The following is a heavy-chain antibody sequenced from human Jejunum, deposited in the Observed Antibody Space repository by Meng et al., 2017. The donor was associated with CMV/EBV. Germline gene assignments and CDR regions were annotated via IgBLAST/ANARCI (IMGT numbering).Heavy chain of an antibody. Sequence: SGFTFSKHWLSWVRQAPGKGLEWVANIKQDGSQKYYVDSVKGRLNISRDNAKTSLYLQMNSLTAEDTALYYCAREESGDMPYAFNYWGQGTLVTVSS. V-gene: IGHV3-7*01. J-gene: IGHJ4*02. CDR3: AREESGDMPYAFNY. CDR1: GFTFSKHW. CDR2: IKQDGSQK. D-gene: IGHD3-16*01.